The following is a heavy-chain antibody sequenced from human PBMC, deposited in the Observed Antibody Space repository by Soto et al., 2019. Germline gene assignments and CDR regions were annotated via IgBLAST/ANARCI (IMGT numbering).Heavy chain of an antibody. CDR1: GFTFSSYG. J-gene: IGHJ4*02. CDR3: AKDMFYRAGTCPFDY. Sequence: GGSLRLSCAASGFTFSSYGMHWFRQAPGKGLEWVAVISYDGSNKYCADSVEGRFTISRDNSQNTLYLQMNSLRAEDTAVYYCAKDMFYRAGTCPFDYWGQGTLDTVSS. D-gene: IGHD6-19*01. V-gene: IGHV3-30*18. CDR2: ISYDGSNK.